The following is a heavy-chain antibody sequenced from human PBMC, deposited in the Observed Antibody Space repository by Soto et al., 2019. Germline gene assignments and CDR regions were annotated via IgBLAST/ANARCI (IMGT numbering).Heavy chain of an antibody. CDR3: ARIRDYYLFVDS. D-gene: IGHD3-10*01. V-gene: IGHV4-31*03. J-gene: IGHJ4*02. CDR1: GGSIDSRGYC. Sequence: SETLCLTCTVSGGSIDSRGYCWTWIRQRPGKGLEWIGYIYSNARTDYNPSLKNRLTMSVDTSKNQFSLRLSSVTVADTAKYYCARIRDYYLFVDSWGPGTLVTVSS. CDR2: IYSNART.